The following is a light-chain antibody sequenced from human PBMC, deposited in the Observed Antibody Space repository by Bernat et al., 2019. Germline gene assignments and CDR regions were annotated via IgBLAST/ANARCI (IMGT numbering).Light chain of an antibody. CDR3: CSYAGSFTWV. CDR1: SSDVGGYNY. V-gene: IGLV2-11*01. CDR2: DAS. Sequence: QSALTQPRSVSGSPRQSVTISCTGTSSDVGGYNYVSWYQQHPGKAPKLMIYDASKRPSGVPDRFSGSKSGNTASLTISGLQAEDEADYYCCSYAGSFTWVFGGGTWLTVL. J-gene: IGLJ3*02.